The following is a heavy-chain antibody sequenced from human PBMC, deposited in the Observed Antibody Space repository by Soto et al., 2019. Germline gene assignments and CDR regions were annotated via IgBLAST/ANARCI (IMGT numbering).Heavy chain of an antibody. CDR2: ISSSSSYT. CDR1: GFTFSDYY. V-gene: IGHV3-11*05. CDR3: ARDTDTAGYFDY. Sequence: GGSLRLSCAASGFTFSDYYMSWIRQAPGKGLEWVSYISSSSSYTNYADSVKGRFTISRDNAKNSLYLQMNSLRAEDTAVYYCARDTDTAGYFDYWGQGTLVNVSS. J-gene: IGHJ4*02. D-gene: IGHD5-18*01.